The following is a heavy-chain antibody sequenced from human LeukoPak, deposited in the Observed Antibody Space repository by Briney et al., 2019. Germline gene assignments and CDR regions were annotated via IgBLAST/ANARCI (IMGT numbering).Heavy chain of an antibody. D-gene: IGHD1-7*01. J-gene: IGHJ4*02. Sequence: SETLSLTCTVSGGSLSSSSFYWGWIRQPPGKGLEWVGSIYYSGSTYYNPSLKSRVTISVDTSKNQFSLKLRSVTAADTAVYYCARVPPPYNWNYVDYWGQGTLVTVSS. V-gene: IGHV4-39*07. CDR2: IYYSGST. CDR1: GGSLSSSSFY. CDR3: ARVPPPYNWNYVDY.